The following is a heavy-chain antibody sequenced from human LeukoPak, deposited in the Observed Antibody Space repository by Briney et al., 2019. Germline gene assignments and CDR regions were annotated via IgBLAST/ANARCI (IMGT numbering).Heavy chain of an antibody. J-gene: IGHJ4*02. CDR2: LYSGGNT. CDR3: ARYDGGSGPFDY. Sequence: GGSLRLSCAASGFTFSSYWMSWVRQAPGKGLEWVSVLYSGGNTYYADSVKGRFTISRDNSKNTLYLQMNSLRAEDRAVYYCARYDGGSGPFDYWGQGTLVTVSS. CDR1: GFTFSSYW. D-gene: IGHD3-10*01. V-gene: IGHV3-53*01.